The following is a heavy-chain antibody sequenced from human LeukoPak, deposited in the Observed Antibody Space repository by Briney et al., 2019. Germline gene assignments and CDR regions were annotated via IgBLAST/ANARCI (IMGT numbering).Heavy chain of an antibody. J-gene: IGHJ3*02. D-gene: IGHD3-10*01. CDR3: ARDALGARGIGGGFDM. V-gene: IGHV3-33*01. CDR1: GFTFSRYT. CDR2: IWYDGGNK. Sequence: PGRSLTLSCAAPGFTFSRYTMHWVRQAPGKGLEWVAVIWYDGGNKYYADSVKGRFTISRDNSKNTLHLQMNSLRAEDTAVYYCARDALGARGIGGGFDMWGQGTMVTVSS.